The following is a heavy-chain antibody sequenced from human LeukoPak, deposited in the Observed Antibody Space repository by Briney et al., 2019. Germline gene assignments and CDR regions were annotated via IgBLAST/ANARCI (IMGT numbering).Heavy chain of an antibody. V-gene: IGHV6-1*01. Sequence: SQTLSLTCAISGDSVSSNSAAWNWIRQSPSRGLEWLGRTYYRSKWYNDYAVSVKSRITINPDTSKNQFSLQLNSVTPEDTAVYCCASGGIAARPGLDYWGQGTLVTVSS. J-gene: IGHJ4*02. CDR3: ASGGIAARPGLDY. CDR2: TYYRSKWYN. D-gene: IGHD6-6*01. CDR1: GDSVSSNSAA.